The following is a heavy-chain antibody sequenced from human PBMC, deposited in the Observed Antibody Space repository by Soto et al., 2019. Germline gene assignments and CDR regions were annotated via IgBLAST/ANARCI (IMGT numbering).Heavy chain of an antibody. CDR1: GFTFSAYV. D-gene: IGHD6-13*01. CDR3: AKLTAA. J-gene: IGHJ4*02. V-gene: IGHV3-23*01. Sequence: EVEVLESGGGLVQPGGSLRLSCAASGFTFSAYVMSWVCQAPGKGLEWVSSITSSGGGTYYADSVKGRFTVSRDNSKNTVYLQMNSLRDEDTAVYYCAKLTAAWGQGTLVTVSS. CDR2: ITSSGGGT.